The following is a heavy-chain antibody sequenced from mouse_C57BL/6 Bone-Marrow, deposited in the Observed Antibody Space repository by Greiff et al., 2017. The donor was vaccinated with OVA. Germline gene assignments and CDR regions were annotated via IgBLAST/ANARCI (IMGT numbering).Heavy chain of an antibody. D-gene: IGHD2-3*01. Sequence: QVQLQQSGAELVRPGTSVKVSCKASGYAFTNYLIEWVKQRPGQGLEWIGVINPGSGGTNYNEKFKGKATLTADKSSSTAYMQLSSLTSEDSAVYFCARRGYYEEDYWGQGTSVTVSS. J-gene: IGHJ4*01. CDR2: INPGSGGT. CDR3: ARRGYYEEDY. CDR1: GYAFTNYL. V-gene: IGHV1-54*01.